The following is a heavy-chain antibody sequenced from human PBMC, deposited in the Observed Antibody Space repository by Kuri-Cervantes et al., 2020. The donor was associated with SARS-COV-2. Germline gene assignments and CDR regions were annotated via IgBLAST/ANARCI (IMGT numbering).Heavy chain of an antibody. CDR1: GYTFTSYY. CDR2: INTNTGNP. CDR3: ARDWFSRPQYKTGYSSSFDP. D-gene: IGHD6-13*01. J-gene: IGHJ5*02. Sequence: ASVKDSCKASGYTFTSYYMHWVRQAPGQGLEWWGWINTNTGNPTYAQGFTGRFVFSLDTSVSTAYLQISSLKAGDTAVYYCARDWFSRPQYKTGYSSSFDPWGRGTLVTVSS. V-gene: IGHV7-4-1*02.